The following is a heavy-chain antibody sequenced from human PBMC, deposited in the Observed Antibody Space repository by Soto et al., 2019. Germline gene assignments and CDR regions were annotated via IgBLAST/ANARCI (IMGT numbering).Heavy chain of an antibody. CDR1: GYTFTSYA. CDR3: ARGAVAAAESLYYFDY. CDR2: INAGNGNT. V-gene: IGHV1-3*01. Sequence: ASVKVSCKASGYTFTSYAMHWVRQAPGQRLEWMGWINAGNGNTKYSQKFQGRVTITRDTSASTAYMELSSLRSEDTAVYYCARGAVAAAESLYYFDYWGQGTLVTVSS. J-gene: IGHJ4*02. D-gene: IGHD6-13*01.